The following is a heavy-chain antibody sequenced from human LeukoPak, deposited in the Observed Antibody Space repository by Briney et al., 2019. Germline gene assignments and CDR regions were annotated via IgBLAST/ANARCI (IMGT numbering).Heavy chain of an antibody. CDR2: ISGSGGST. D-gene: IGHD3-22*01. CDR1: GFTFISYA. CDR3: AKVASGYYYDSSGYYGY. Sequence: PGGSLRLSCAASGFTFISYAMSWVRQAPGKGLEWVSAISGSGGSTYYADSVKGRFTISRDNSKNTLYLQMNSLRAEDTAVYYCAKVASGYYYDSSGYYGYWGQGTLVTVSS. J-gene: IGHJ4*02. V-gene: IGHV3-23*01.